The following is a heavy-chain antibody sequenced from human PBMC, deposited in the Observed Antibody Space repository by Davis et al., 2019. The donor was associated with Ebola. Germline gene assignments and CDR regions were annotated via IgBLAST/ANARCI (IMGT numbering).Heavy chain of an antibody. CDR2: ISYDGSNE. CDR3: ARSGLSFGVVKYHYGMDV. D-gene: IGHD3-3*01. J-gene: IGHJ6*04. V-gene: IGHV3-30*03. Sequence: GGSLRLSCAASGFTLSSYAIHWVRQAPGKGLEGVAVISYDGSNEYYADSVKGRFTISGDNSKRTLYLQMNSLRVEDTAVYYCARSGLSFGVVKYHYGMDVWGKGTTVTVSS. CDR1: GFTLSSYA.